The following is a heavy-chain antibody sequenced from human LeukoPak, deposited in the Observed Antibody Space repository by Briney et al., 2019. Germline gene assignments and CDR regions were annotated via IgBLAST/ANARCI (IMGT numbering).Heavy chain of an antibody. CDR1: GFTFSGSA. CDR3: TRRRTDDSSGYFDY. J-gene: IGHJ4*02. V-gene: IGHV3-73*01. Sequence: GSLRLSCAASGFTFSGSAMHWVRQASGKGLEWVGRIRSKANNYAPAYAASVKGRFTISSDDSKNTAYLQMSSLKTEDTAVYYCTRRRTDDSSGYFDYWGQGTLVTVSS. CDR2: IRSKANNYAP. D-gene: IGHD3-22*01.